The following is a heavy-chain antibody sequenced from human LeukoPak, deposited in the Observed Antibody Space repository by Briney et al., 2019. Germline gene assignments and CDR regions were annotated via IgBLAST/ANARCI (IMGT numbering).Heavy chain of an antibody. D-gene: IGHD6-6*01. V-gene: IGHV3-23*01. CDR2: ISGSGGTT. Sequence: PAGGSLRLSCAASGFTFTTYAMTWVRQAPGKGLEWVSAISGSGGTTYYADSVKGRFTISRDNSKNTLYLQMNNLRAEDTAVYYCAKERARPNWFDPWGQGTLVTVSS. CDR3: AKERARPNWFDP. CDR1: GFTFTTYA. J-gene: IGHJ5*02.